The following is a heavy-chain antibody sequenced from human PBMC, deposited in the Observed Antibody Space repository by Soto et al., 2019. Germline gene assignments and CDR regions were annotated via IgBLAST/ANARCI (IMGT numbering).Heavy chain of an antibody. CDR1: GGTFSSYA. CDR3: ARGHPVDTAMVSFVY. V-gene: IGHV1-69*13. CDR2: IIPIFGTA. Sequence: ASVKVSCKASGGTFSSYAISWVRQAPGQGLEWMGGIIPIFGTANYAQKFQGRVTITADESTSTAYMELSSLRSEDTAVYYCARGHPVDTAMVSFVYWGQGTLVTVSS. D-gene: IGHD5-18*01. J-gene: IGHJ4*02.